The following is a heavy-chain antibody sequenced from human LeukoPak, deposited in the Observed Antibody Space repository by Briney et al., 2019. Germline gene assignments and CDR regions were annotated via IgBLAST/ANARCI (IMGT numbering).Heavy chain of an antibody. Sequence: ASVKVSCKASGYTFTGYYMHWVRQAPGQGLEWMGWINPNSGGTNYAQKFQGRVTMTRDTSISTAYMELSRLRSDDTAVYYCARRLPGYCSGGSCWWFDPWGEGTLVTVSS. D-gene: IGHD2-15*01. J-gene: IGHJ5*02. CDR1: GYTFTGYY. CDR2: INPNSGGT. CDR3: ARRLPGYCSGGSCWWFDP. V-gene: IGHV1-2*02.